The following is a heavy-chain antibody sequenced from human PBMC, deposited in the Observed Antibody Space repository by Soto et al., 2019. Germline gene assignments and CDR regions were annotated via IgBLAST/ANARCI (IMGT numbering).Heavy chain of an antibody. CDR2: ISSSSSTI. Sequence: GGSLRLSCAASGFTFSSYSMNWVRQAPGKGLEWVSYISSSSSTIYYADSVKGRFTISRDNAKNSLYLQMNSLRDEDTAVYYCASIPTSYYYDSSGYNGLDAFDIWGQGTMVTVSS. CDR1: GFTFSSYS. CDR3: ASIPTSYYYDSSGYNGLDAFDI. V-gene: IGHV3-48*02. D-gene: IGHD3-22*01. J-gene: IGHJ3*02.